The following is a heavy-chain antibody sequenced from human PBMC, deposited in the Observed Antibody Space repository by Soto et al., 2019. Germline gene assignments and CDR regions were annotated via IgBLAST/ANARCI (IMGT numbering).Heavy chain of an antibody. CDR3: ARDQESITDRILQY. J-gene: IGHJ4*02. Sequence: ASVEVSYKASGDTFASFGFSWVRQAPGQGLEWLGWISAYNGNTHYAQKVRDRVTLTTDTSTNTAYMELRSLTSDDTAVYYCARDQESITDRILQYWGQGTRVTVSS. V-gene: IGHV1-18*01. CDR1: GDTFASFG. CDR2: ISAYNGNT. D-gene: IGHD3-10*01.